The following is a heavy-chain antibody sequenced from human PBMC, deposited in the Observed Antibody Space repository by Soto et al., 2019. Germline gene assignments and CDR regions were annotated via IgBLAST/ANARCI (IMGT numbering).Heavy chain of an antibody. J-gene: IGHJ4*02. CDR1: GGSISSYY. D-gene: IGHD6-19*01. V-gene: IGHV4-59*12. CDR3: ARAGGLGAVAVDY. Sequence: SETLSLTCPVSGGSISSYYWSWIRQPPGKGLEWIGYIYYSGSTYYNPSLKSRVTISVDRSKNQFSLKLSSVTAADTAVYYCARAGGLGAVAVDYWGQGTLVTVPQ. CDR2: IYYSGST.